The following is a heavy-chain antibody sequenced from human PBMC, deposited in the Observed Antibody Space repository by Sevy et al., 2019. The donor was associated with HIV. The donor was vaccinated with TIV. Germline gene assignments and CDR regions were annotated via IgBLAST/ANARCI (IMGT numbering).Heavy chain of an antibody. J-gene: IGHJ5*02. CDR3: ARKTDNWFDP. Sequence: SETLSLTCTVSGGSISSYYWSWIRQPPGKGLEWIGYIYYSGSTNYNPSLKSRVTISVDTSKNQFSLKLSSVTAADTAVYYCARKTDNWFDPWGQGTLVIVSS. CDR2: IYYSGST. V-gene: IGHV4-59*13. CDR1: GGSISSYY. D-gene: IGHD2-21*02.